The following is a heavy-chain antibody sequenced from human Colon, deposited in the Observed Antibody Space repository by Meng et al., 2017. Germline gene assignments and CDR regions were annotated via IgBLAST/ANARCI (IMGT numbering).Heavy chain of an antibody. CDR1: GGSISSNW. Sequence: QVQLQESGPGLVKPSGTLSLTCAVSGGSISSNWWSWVRQPPGKGLEWIGEFFHTGRTNYDPSLKSRVTISVDKSNIQFSLKLTSVTAADTAVYYCARHISILGQRGFDYWGQGTLVTVSS. J-gene: IGHJ4*02. CDR2: FFHTGRT. D-gene: IGHD3/OR15-3a*01. V-gene: IGHV4-4*02. CDR3: ARHISILGQRGFDY.